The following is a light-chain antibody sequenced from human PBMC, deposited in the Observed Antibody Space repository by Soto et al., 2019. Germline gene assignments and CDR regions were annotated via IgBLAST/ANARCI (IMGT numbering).Light chain of an antibody. J-gene: IGLJ3*02. CDR3: SSYTSSSTRV. CDR2: EVS. V-gene: IGLV2-14*01. Sequence: QSVLTQPASVSGSTGQSITISCTGTSSDVGGYNYVSWYQQHPGKAPKLMIYEVSNRPSGVSTRFSGSKSGNTASLTISGLQAEDEADYYCSSYTSSSTRVFGVGTKRTVL. CDR1: SSDVGGYNY.